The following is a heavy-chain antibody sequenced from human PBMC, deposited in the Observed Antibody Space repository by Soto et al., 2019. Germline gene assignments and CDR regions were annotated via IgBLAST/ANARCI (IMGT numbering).Heavy chain of an antibody. CDR3: PRVLPPFRP. Sequence: QVQLVQSGAEVKKPGASVKVSCKASGYTFTSYGISWVRQAPGQGLEWMGWFNAYNGNTHYAQKLQRSVPMTTDTSTRTAYLELGSRRCDDPAVYSSPRVLPPFRPWGSGTVVTVSS. CDR1: GYTFTSYG. CDR2: FNAYNGNT. J-gene: IGHJ5*02. V-gene: IGHV1-18*01.